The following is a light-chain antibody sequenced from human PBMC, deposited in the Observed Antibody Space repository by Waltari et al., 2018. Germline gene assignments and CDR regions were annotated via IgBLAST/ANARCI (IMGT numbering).Light chain of an antibody. J-gene: IGKJ1*01. CDR2: GTS. Sequence: EVVLTHSPVTLSLSPRETAPPSSRASRRVGANFLAWNHQRPGQSPSPLIYGTSTRAGGIPDRFNGGGSGTDFTLIINRLDPEDCGLYLCQEYDQTPWTVGQGTTVE. V-gene: IGKV3-20*01. CDR3: QEYDQTPWT. CDR1: RRVGANF.